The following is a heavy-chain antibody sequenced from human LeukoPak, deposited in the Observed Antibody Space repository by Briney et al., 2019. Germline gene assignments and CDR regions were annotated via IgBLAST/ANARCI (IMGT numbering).Heavy chain of an antibody. Sequence: GGSLRLSCAASGFTVSSNYMSWVRQAPGKGLEWVSVIYSGGSTYYADSVKGRFTISRDNSKNTLYLQMYSLRAEDTAVYYCARVEGGYSYGYLDYWGQGTLVTVSS. CDR2: IYSGGST. J-gene: IGHJ4*02. CDR1: GFTVSSNY. CDR3: ARVEGGYSYGYLDY. V-gene: IGHV3-53*01. D-gene: IGHD5-18*01.